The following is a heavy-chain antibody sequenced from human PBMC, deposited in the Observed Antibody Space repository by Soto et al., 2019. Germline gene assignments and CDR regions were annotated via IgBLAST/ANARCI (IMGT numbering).Heavy chain of an antibody. CDR3: ARNVGLAFYGGNSVLDY. V-gene: IGHV4-31*03. CDR2: IYYSGST. D-gene: IGHD4-17*01. J-gene: IGHJ4*02. Sequence: TLSLTCTVSGGSISSGGYYWSWIRQHPGKGLEWIGYIYYSGSTFYNPSLKSRVTISVDTSKNQFSLKLSSVTAADTAVYYCARNVGLAFYGGNSVLDYWGQGTLVTVSS. CDR1: GGSISSGGYY.